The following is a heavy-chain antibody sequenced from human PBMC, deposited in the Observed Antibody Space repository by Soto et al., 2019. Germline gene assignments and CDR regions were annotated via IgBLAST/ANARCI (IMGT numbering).Heavy chain of an antibody. Sequence: PSETLSLTWAVSGGSISSGGYSWSWIRKPPGKGLEWIGYIYHSGSTYYNPSLKSRVTISVDRSKNQFSLKLSSVTAADTAVYYCARRGYYYDSSGYPSVWYWGQGTLVTVSS. CDR3: ARRGYYYDSSGYPSVWY. V-gene: IGHV4-30-2*01. J-gene: IGHJ4*02. CDR1: GGSISSGGYS. D-gene: IGHD3-22*01. CDR2: IYHSGST.